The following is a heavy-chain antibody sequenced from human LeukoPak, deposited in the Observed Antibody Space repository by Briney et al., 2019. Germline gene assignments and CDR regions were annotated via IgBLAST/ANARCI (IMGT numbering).Heavy chain of an antibody. J-gene: IGHJ4*02. D-gene: IGHD3-3*01. Sequence: GRSLRLPCAASGFTFSSYAMHWVRQAPGKGLEWVAVISYDGSNKYYADSVKGRFTISRDNSKNTLYLQMNSLRAEDTAVYYCARDGAASTYYDFWSGYYFFDYWGQGTLVTVSS. V-gene: IGHV3-30*04. CDR2: ISYDGSNK. CDR1: GFTFSSYA. CDR3: ARDGAASTYYDFWSGYYFFDY.